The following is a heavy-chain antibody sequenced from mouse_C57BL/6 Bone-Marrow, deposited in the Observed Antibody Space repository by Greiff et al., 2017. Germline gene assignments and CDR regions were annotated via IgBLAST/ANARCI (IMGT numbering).Heavy chain of an antibody. V-gene: IGHV1-69*01. Sequence: QVQLQQPGAELVMPGASVKLSCKASGYTFTSYWMHWVKQRPGQGLEWIGEIDPSDSYTKYNQKFKGKSTLTVDKSSSTAYMQLSSLTSEESAVYYCASDGYDDYAMDYWGQGTSVTVSA. D-gene: IGHD2-2*01. CDR2: IDPSDSYT. J-gene: IGHJ4*01. CDR1: GYTFTSYW. CDR3: ASDGYDDYAMDY.